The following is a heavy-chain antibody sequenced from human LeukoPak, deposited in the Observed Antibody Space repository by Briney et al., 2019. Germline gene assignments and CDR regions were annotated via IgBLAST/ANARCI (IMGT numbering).Heavy chain of an antibody. J-gene: IGHJ3*02. CDR1: GFSFASYA. Sequence: GGSLRLSCAASGFSFASYAMSWVRQAQGKGLEWVSGIGGTGGRTSYADSVKGRFTISRDNSKNTIYLQMNSLRVEDTAVYYCAKDYLGSSNAFDIWGQGTMVTVSP. CDR3: AKDYLGSSNAFDI. V-gene: IGHV3-23*01. CDR2: IGGTGGRT. D-gene: IGHD6-13*01.